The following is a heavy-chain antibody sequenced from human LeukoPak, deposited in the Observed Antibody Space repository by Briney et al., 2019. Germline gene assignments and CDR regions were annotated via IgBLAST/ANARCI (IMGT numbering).Heavy chain of an antibody. CDR2: IYPGDCDT. CDR1: GDSFTSYW. V-gene: IGHV5-51*04. D-gene: IGHD4-17*01. CDR3: APHPAYGDYYYGMDV. Sequence: GECLKISCKGSGDSFTSYWSGWGRQMPGKGREGMGIIYPGDCDTRYSPSFEGQLTISAAKPISPAYLQWSSLKASAPAMYYCAPHPAYGDYYYGMDVWGHGTPVTVSS. J-gene: IGHJ6*02.